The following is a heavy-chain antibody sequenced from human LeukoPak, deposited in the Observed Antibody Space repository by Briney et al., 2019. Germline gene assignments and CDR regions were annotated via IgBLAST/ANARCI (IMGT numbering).Heavy chain of an antibody. V-gene: IGHV3-23*01. CDR2: ITGSGIST. CDR3: AKIYNWNLD. J-gene: IGHJ4*02. Sequence: GGSLRLSCAASGLTFSNYAMSWVRRAPGKGLEWVSAITGSGISTFYADSVKGRFTISRDNSNNTLYLQMDSLRAEDTAVYYCAKIYNWNLDWGQGTLVTVSS. CDR1: GLTFSNYA. D-gene: IGHD1-20*01.